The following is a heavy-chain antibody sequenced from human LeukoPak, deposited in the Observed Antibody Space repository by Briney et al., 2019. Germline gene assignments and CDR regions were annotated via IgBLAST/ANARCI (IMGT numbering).Heavy chain of an antibody. D-gene: IGHD3-10*01. Sequence: SETLSLTCAVYGGSFSGYYWSWIRQPPGKGLEWIGEINHSENTSDNPSLKSRVTISVDTSKNQFSLKLSSVTAADTGVYDCARAHGSGSSVNLMDYWGQGTQVTVSS. CDR2: INHSENT. CDR3: ARAHGSGSSVNLMDY. V-gene: IGHV4-34*01. J-gene: IGHJ4*02. CDR1: GGSFSGYY.